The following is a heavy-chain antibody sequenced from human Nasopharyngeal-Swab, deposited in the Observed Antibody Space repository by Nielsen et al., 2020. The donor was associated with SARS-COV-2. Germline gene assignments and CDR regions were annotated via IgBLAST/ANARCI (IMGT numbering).Heavy chain of an antibody. D-gene: IGHD6-19*01. CDR3: APSSGWYYSDY. J-gene: IGHJ4*02. CDR1: GFTFSSYE. V-gene: IGHV3-48*03. Sequence: GESLKISCAASGFTFSSYEMNWVRQAPGKGLEWVSYISSSGSTIYYADSVKGRFTISRDNVKNSLYLQMNSLRAEDTAVYYCAPSSGWYYSDYWGQGTLVTVSS. CDR2: ISSSGSTI.